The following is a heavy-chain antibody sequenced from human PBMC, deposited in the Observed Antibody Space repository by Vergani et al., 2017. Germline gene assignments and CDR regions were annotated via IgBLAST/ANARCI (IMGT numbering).Heavy chain of an antibody. V-gene: IGHV1-69*01. D-gene: IGHD3-3*01. Sequence: QVQLVQSGAEVKKPGSSVKVSCKASGGTFSSYAISWVRQAPGQGLEWMGGIIPIFGTANYAQKFQGRVTITADESTSTAYMELSSLRSGDAAVYYCARVPDFWSGYYKTEYYYYYGMDVWGQGTTVTVSS. CDR2: IIPIFGTA. CDR3: ARVPDFWSGYYKTEYYYYYGMDV. CDR1: GGTFSSYA. J-gene: IGHJ6*02.